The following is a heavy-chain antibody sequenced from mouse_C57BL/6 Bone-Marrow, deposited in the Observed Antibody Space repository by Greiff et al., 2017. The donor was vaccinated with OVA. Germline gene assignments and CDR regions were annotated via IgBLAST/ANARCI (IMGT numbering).Heavy chain of an antibody. Sequence: VMLVESGAELVKPGASVKISCKASGYAFSSYWMNWVKQRSGKGLEWIGQIYPGDGDTNYNGKFKGKATLTADKSSSTAYMQLSSLTSEDSAVYFCARSYRGDYWGQGTTLTVSS. CDR3: ARSYRGDY. V-gene: IGHV1-80*01. D-gene: IGHD2-14*01. J-gene: IGHJ2*01. CDR2: IYPGDGDT. CDR1: GYAFSSYW.